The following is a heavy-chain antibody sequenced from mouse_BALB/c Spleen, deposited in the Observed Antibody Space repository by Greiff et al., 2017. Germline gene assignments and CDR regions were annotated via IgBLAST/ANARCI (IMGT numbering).Heavy chain of an antibody. V-gene: IGHV3-2*02. CDR2: ISYSGST. CDR3: AIYGNYYFDY. D-gene: IGHD2-1*01. Sequence: EAQLVESGPGLVKPSQSLSLTCTVTGYSITSDYAWNWIRQFPGNKLEWMGYISYSGSTSYNPSLKSRISITRDTSKNQFFLQLNSVTTEDTATYYCAIYGNYYFDYWGQGTTLTVSS. CDR1: GYSITSDYA. J-gene: IGHJ2*01.